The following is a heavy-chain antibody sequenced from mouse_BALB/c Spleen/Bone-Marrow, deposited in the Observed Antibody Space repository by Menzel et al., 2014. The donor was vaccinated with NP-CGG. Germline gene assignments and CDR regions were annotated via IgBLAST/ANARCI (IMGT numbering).Heavy chain of an antibody. J-gene: IGHJ2*01. CDR3: TRQPYYGYFDY. CDR1: GFTFSNYW. Sequence: EVKLMESGGGLVQPGGSMKLSCVASGFTFSNYWMNWVRQSPEKGLEWVAEIRLKSNNYATHYAESVKGRFTISRDDSKSSVYLQMNNLRAEDTGIYYCTRQPYYGYFDYWGQGTTLTVSS. D-gene: IGHD1-1*01. CDR2: IRLKSNNYAT. V-gene: IGHV6-6*02.